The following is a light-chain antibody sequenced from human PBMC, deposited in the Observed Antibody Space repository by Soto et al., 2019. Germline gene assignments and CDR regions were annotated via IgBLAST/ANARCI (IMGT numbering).Light chain of an antibody. CDR2: DAS. Sequence: EIVLTQSPGTLSLSPGERATLSCRASQSVSSSYLAWYQQKPGQAPRLLIYDASSRATGIPDRFSGSGSGTDFTLTISRLEPEDFAVYYCQQYGSSPLGTFGQGTKLEIK. V-gene: IGKV3-20*01. CDR3: QQYGSSPLGT. CDR1: QSVSSSY. J-gene: IGKJ2*02.